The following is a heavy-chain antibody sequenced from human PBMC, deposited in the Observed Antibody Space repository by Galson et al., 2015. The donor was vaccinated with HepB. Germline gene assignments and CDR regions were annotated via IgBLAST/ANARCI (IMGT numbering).Heavy chain of an antibody. CDR3: TRLQSYAFDL. CDR2: INQGGGAN. D-gene: IGHD6-19*01. Sequence: SLRLSCAASGSRFDSHFMAWVRQTPVKGLEWVADINQGGGANFYLDSVKGRFTISRDNVKNSVYLQMSSLTAEDTAVYYCTRLQSYAFDLWGQGTMVTVSS. CDR1: GSRFDSHF. V-gene: IGHV3-7*03. J-gene: IGHJ3*01.